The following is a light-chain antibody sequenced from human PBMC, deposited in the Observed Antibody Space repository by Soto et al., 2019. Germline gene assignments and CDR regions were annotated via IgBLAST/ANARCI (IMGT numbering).Light chain of an antibody. CDR2: YDD. J-gene: IGLJ2*01. V-gene: IGLV1-36*01. Sequence: QLVLTQPPSVSEAPRQRVTISCSGSSSNIGKNAVNWYQQFPGKTPKLLIYYDDLLPSGVSDRFSGSKSGTSASLAISGLQSEDEADYYCAAWDDSLKGVVFGGGTKLTVL. CDR1: SSNIGKNA. CDR3: AAWDDSLKGVV.